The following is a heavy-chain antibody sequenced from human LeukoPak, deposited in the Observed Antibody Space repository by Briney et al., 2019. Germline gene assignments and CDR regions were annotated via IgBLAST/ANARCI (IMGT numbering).Heavy chain of an antibody. D-gene: IGHD5-12*01. CDR3: AMANPGNWFDP. J-gene: IGHJ5*02. V-gene: IGHV3-53*01. CDR2: IYSGGST. Sequence: GGSLRLSCTASGFTFGDYAMSWVRQAPGKGLEWVSVIYSGGSTYYADSVKGRFTISRDNSKNTLYLQMNSLRAEDTAVYYCAMANPGNWFDPWGQGTLVTVSS. CDR1: GFTFGDYA.